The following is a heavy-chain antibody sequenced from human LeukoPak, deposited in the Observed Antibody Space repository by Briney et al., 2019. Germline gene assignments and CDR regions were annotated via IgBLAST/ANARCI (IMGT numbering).Heavy chain of an antibody. V-gene: IGHV3-30*18. CDR2: ISYDGNHK. CDR1: GFPFSPAW. J-gene: IGHJ4*02. CDR3: AKGELHFNTCSFDY. Sequence: GGSLRLSCAGSGFPFSPAWMSWVRQAPGRGLEWVAVISYDGNHKFYGDSVKGRFTISRDNSRNTLYLQMDSLRTEDTAVYYCAKGELHFNTCSFDYWGQGTLVTVSS. D-gene: IGHD1-26*01.